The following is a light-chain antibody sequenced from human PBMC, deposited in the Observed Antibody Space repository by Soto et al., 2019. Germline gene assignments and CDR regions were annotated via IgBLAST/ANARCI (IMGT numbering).Light chain of an antibody. J-gene: IGKJ1*01. CDR1: QTINRW. V-gene: IGKV1-5*03. CDR2: KAS. Sequence: DIQMTQSPSTLSASVGDRVTITCRASQTINRWLAWYQQKPGEVPKLLIYKASVLESGVPSRFSGSGSGTDFTLTIIRLQPEDVATYYCQHWSFGQGTK. CDR3: QHWS.